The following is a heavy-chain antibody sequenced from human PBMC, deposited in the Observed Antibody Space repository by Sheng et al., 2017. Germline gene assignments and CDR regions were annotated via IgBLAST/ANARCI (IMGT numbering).Heavy chain of an antibody. CDR1: GFTFSSYW. D-gene: IGHD3-16*02. V-gene: IGHV3-74*01. CDR2: VNTDGRST. CDR3: ARDSLEAGYCFDY. Sequence: EVQLVESVGGLVQPGGSLRLSCGASGFTFSSYWMHWVRQVPGKGLVWVSRVNTDGRSTNYADSVKGRFTISRDNAQNTLYLQMNSLRAEDTAVYYCARDSLEAGYCFDYVGPGXPGHRL. J-gene: IGHJ4*02.